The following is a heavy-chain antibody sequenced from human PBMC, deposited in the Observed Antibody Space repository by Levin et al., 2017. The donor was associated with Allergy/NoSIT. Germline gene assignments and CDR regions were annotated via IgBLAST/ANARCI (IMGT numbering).Heavy chain of an antibody. Sequence: GGSLRLSCAASGFTFRNHWLNWVRQAPGKGLEWVANIKQDGTENYSVDSVKGRFTISRDNAENSLYLQMNSLRPEDTAVYYCARGRGPSRVSGSPFDYWGQGTLVTVSS. V-gene: IGHV3-7*01. D-gene: IGHD6-19*01. CDR2: IKQDGTEN. CDR1: GFTFRNHW. CDR3: ARGRGPSRVSGSPFDY. J-gene: IGHJ4*02.